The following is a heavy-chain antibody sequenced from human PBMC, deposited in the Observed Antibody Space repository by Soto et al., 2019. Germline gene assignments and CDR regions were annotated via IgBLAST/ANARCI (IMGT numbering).Heavy chain of an antibody. CDR3: ARGESIMITFGGADFDY. CDR1: GFTFSSYG. V-gene: IGHV3-33*01. D-gene: IGHD3-16*01. CDR2: IWYDGSNK. J-gene: IGHJ4*02. Sequence: GGSLRLSCAASGFTFSSYGMHWVRQAPGKGLEWVAVIWYDGSNKYYADSVKGRFTISRDNSKNTLYLQMNSLRAEDTAVYYCARGESIMITFGGADFDYWGQGTLVTVSS.